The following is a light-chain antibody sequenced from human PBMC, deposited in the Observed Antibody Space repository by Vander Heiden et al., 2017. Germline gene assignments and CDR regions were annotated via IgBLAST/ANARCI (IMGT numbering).Light chain of an antibody. CDR2: DAS. Sequence: EIVLTQSSATLSLSPGARATLSCRASQSVSTFLAWYQQKPGQAPRLLIYDASKRATGIPARFSGSGSGTDFTLTISSLEPEDFAVYYCQQRTNWPPERYTFGQGTKLEIK. CDR1: QSVSTF. V-gene: IGKV3-11*01. J-gene: IGKJ2*01. CDR3: QQRTNWPPERYT.